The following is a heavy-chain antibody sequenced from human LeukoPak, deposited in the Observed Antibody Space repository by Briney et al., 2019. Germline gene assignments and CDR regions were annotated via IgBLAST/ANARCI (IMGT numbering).Heavy chain of an antibody. CDR3: ARGVHLRRYNWFGP. Sequence: SETLSLTCAVSGGSISSGGYSWSWIRQPPGKGLEWIGYIYHSGSTYYNPSLKSRVTISVDRSKNQFSLKLSSVTAADTAVYYCARGVHLRRYNWFGPWGQGTLVTVSS. CDR1: GGSISSGGYS. J-gene: IGHJ5*02. CDR2: IYHSGST. V-gene: IGHV4-30-2*01.